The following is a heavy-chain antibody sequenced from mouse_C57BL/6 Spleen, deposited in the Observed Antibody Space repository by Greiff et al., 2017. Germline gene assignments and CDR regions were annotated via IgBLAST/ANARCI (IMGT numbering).Heavy chain of an antibody. Sequence: VQLQESGPELVKPGASVKISCKASGYAFSSSWMNWVKQRPGKGLEWIGRIYPGDGDTNYNGKFKGKATLTADKSSSTAYMQLSSLTSEDSAVYCCARFDGYSWYFDVWGTGTTVTVSS. V-gene: IGHV1-82*01. D-gene: IGHD2-3*01. CDR2: IYPGDGDT. CDR3: ARFDGYSWYFDV. CDR1: GYAFSSSW. J-gene: IGHJ1*03.